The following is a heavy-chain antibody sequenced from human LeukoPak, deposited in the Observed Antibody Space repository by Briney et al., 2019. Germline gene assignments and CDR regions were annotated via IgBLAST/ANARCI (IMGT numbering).Heavy chain of an antibody. V-gene: IGHV3-7*01. CDR3: ARDYSIAAAGIFDY. J-gene: IGHJ4*02. Sequence: GGSLRLSCAASGFTFSSYWMSWVRQAPGKGLEWVANIKQDGSEKYYVDSVKGRFTISRDNAKNSLYLQMNSLRAEDTAVYYCARDYSIAAAGIFDYWGQGTLVTVSS. CDR2: IKQDGSEK. CDR1: GFTFSSYW. D-gene: IGHD6-13*01.